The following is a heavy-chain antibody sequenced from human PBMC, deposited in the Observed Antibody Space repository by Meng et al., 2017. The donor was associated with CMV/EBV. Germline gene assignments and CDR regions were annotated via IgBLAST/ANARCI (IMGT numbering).Heavy chain of an antibody. CDR2: ISSSGSTI. CDR3: ARVRYYGSGSYTYYYYGMDV. V-gene: IGHV3-48*04. D-gene: IGHD3-10*01. CDR1: GFTFSSYS. Sequence: GESLKISCAASGFTFSSYSMNWVRQAPGKGLEWVSYISSSGSTIYYADSVKGRFTISRDNAKNSLYLQMNSLRAEDTAVYYCARVRYYGSGSYTYYYYGMDVWGQGTTVTVSS. J-gene: IGHJ6*02.